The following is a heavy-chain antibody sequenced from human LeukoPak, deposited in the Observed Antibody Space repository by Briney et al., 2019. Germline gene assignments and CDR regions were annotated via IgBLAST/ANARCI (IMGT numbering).Heavy chain of an antibody. D-gene: IGHD2-15*01. CDR1: GYSFTRYW. CDR2: IDPSDSYT. CDR3: ARVGYCSGGSCYSDFENWFDP. Sequence: GESLKISCKGSGYSFTRYWIGWVRQMPGKGLEWMGRIDPSDSYTNYSPSFQGHVTISADKSISTAYLQWSSLKASDTAMYYCARVGYCSGGSCYSDFENWFDPWGQGTLVTVSS. J-gene: IGHJ5*02. V-gene: IGHV5-10-1*01.